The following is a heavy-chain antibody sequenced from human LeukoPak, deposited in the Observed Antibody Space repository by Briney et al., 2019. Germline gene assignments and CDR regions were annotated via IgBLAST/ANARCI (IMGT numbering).Heavy chain of an antibody. J-gene: IGHJ4*02. Sequence: GGSLRLSCAASGFTFSSYAMSWVCQAPGKGLEWVSAISGSGGSTYYADSVKGRFTISRDNSKNTLYLQMNSLRAEDTAVYYCAKDSYGDYDFDYWGQGTLVTVSS. CDR1: GFTFSSYA. V-gene: IGHV3-23*01. D-gene: IGHD4-17*01. CDR3: AKDSYGDYDFDY. CDR2: ISGSGGST.